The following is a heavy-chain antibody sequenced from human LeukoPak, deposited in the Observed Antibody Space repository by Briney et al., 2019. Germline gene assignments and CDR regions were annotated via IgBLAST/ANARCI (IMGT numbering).Heavy chain of an antibody. V-gene: IGHV3-30*03. CDR3: ATGNPRSFDY. CDR1: GFTFSSYG. Sequence: PGGSLRLSCAASGFTFSSYGMHWVRQAPGKGLEWVAVISYDGSNKYYADSVKGRFTISRDNSKNTLYLQMNSLRAEDTAVYYCATGNPRSFDYWGQGTLVTVSS. CDR2: ISYDGSNK. J-gene: IGHJ4*02.